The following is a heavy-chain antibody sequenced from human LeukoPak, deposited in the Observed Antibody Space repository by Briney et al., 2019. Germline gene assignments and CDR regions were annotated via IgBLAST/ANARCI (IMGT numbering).Heavy chain of an antibody. CDR3: ARISVFGVVHYYFDY. D-gene: IGHD3-3*01. CDR1: GFTFDDYG. J-gene: IGHJ4*02. Sequence: PGGSLRLSCAASGFTFDDYGMSWVRQAPEKGLEWVSGINWNGGSTGHADSVKGRFTISRDNAKNSLYLQMNSLRAEDTALYYCARISVFGVVHYYFDYWGQGTLVTVSS. CDR2: INWNGGST. V-gene: IGHV3-20*04.